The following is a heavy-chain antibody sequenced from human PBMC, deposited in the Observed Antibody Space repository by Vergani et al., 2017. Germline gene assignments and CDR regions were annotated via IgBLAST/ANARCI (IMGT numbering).Heavy chain of an antibody. Sequence: QVQLQQWGAGLLKPSETLSLTCAVYGGSFSGYYWSWIRQPPGKGLEWIGEINHSGSTNYNPSLKSRVTISVDTSKNQFSLKLSSVTAADTAVYYCARGRPNIPPDYYYYMDVLGKGTTVTVSS. V-gene: IGHV4-34*01. D-gene: IGHD2/OR15-2a*01. CDR2: INHSGST. J-gene: IGHJ6*03. CDR3: ARGRPNIPPDYYYYMDV. CDR1: GGSFSGYY.